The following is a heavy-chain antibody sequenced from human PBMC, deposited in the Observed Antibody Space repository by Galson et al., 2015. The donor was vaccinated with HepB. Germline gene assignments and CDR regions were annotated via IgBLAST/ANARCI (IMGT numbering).Heavy chain of an antibody. CDR2: IYYSGST. J-gene: IGHJ4*02. V-gene: IGHV4-31*03. D-gene: IGHD3-3*01. Sequence: TLSLTCTVSGGSISSGGYYWSWIRQHPGKGLEWIGYIYYSGSTYYNPSLKSRVTISVDTSKNQFSLKLSSVTAADTAVYYCARCLWSGYSPQFDYWGQGTLVTVSS. CDR1: GGSISSGGYY. CDR3: ARCLWSGYSPQFDY.